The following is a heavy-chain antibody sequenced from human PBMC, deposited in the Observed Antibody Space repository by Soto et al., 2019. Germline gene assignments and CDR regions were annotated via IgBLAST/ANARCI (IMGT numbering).Heavy chain of an antibody. J-gene: IGHJ6*02. D-gene: IGHD5-12*01. CDR1: GGTFSSYT. V-gene: IGHV1-69*02. CDR2: IIPILGIA. Sequence: QVQLVQSGAEVKKPGSSVKVSCKASGGTFSSYTISWVRQAPGQGLEWMGRIIPILGIANYAQKFQGRVTITAEKSTSTAYMELSSLRSEDTAVYYCAGRDGYDTCYYYGMDVWGQGTTVTVSS. CDR3: AGRDGYDTCYYYGMDV.